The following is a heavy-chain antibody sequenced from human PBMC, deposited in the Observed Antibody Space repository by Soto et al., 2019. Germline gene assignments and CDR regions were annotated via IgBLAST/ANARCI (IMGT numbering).Heavy chain of an antibody. CDR2: ISSSSSYI. CDR1: GFTFRSFT. D-gene: IGHD2-2*02. Sequence: GGSLRLSCAASGFTFRSFTMNWVRQAPGKGLEWVSSISSSSSYIYYADSVKGRFTISRDNAKNSLYLQMNGLRAEDTAVYYCARVYCSSTSCYTYGMDVWGQGTTVTVSS. CDR3: ARVYCSSTSCYTYGMDV. J-gene: IGHJ6*02. V-gene: IGHV3-21*01.